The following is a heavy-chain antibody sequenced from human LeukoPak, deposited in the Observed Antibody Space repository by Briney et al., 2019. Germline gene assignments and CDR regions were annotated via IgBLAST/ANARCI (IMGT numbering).Heavy chain of an antibody. J-gene: IGHJ4*02. D-gene: IGHD5-12*01. CDR1: GYTFTGYY. Sequence: ASVKVSCKASGYTFTGYYMHWVRQAPGQGLEWMGWINPNSGDTNYAQKFQGRVTMTRDTSIGTAYMDLSRLTSDDTAVYYCARGRSYDVDYWGQGTLVTVSS. V-gene: IGHV1-2*02. CDR2: INPNSGDT. CDR3: ARGRSYDVDY.